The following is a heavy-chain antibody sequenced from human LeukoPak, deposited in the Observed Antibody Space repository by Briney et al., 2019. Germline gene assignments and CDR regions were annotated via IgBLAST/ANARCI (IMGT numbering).Heavy chain of an antibody. Sequence: GGSLRLSCAASGFTFSSYWMSWVRQAPGKGLEWVANIEQDGSEKYYVDSVKGRFTISRDNAKNSLYLQMNSLRAEDTAVYYCARDRQGGKTPDAFDIWGQGTMVTVSS. CDR1: GFTFSSYW. CDR2: IEQDGSEK. D-gene: IGHD6-6*01. V-gene: IGHV3-7*01. CDR3: ARDRQGGKTPDAFDI. J-gene: IGHJ3*02.